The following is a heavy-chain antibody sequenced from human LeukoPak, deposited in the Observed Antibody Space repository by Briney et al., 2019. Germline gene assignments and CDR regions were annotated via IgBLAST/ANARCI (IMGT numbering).Heavy chain of an antibody. CDR1: GGTFSSYA. D-gene: IGHD3-22*01. CDR2: TIPILGIA. CDR3: ARDRYYDSSGN. V-gene: IGHV1-69*04. J-gene: IGHJ1*01. Sequence: SVKVSCKASGGTFSSYAISWVRQAPGQGLEWMGRTIPILGIANYAQKFQGRVTITADKSTSTAYMELSSLRSEDTAVYYCARDRYYDSSGNWGQGTLVTVSS.